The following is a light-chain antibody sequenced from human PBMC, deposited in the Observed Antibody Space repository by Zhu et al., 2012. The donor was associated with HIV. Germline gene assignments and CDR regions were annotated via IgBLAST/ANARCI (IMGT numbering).Light chain of an antibody. V-gene: IGKV3-20*01. CDR1: QSVTSSY. CDR2: GAS. CDR3: QQYGSSPWT. Sequence: ESVLTQSPGTLSLSPGERATLSCRASQSVTSSYLAWYQQKPGQPPRLLIYGASSRATGIPDRFSGSGSGTDFTVTISRLEPEDFAVYYCQQYGSSPWTFGQGTKVELK. J-gene: IGKJ1*01.